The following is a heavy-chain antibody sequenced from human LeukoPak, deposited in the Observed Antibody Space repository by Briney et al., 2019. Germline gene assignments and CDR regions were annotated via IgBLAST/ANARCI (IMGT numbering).Heavy chain of an antibody. V-gene: IGHV4-39*01. CDR1: GGSISSSSYY. D-gene: IGHD5-12*01. CDR2: IYSGGST. Sequence: KPSETLSLTCTASGGSISSSSYYWDWIRQSPGKGLEWIGNIYSGGSTYYTPSLKSRVTISVDTSKNQFSLKLSSVTAADTAIYFCARHSRSGSGGYENAFDIWGQGTMVTVSS. J-gene: IGHJ3*02. CDR3: ARHSRSGSGGYENAFDI.